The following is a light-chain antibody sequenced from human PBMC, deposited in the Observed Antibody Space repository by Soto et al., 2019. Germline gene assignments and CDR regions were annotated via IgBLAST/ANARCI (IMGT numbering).Light chain of an antibody. CDR2: NAY. V-gene: IGKV3-20*01. Sequence: EIVMTQSPATLSVSPGERATLSCRASQSLNSNSLAWYQQKPGQAPRLLIYNAYNRASGIPDRFSGSGSGTDLTLTISRLEPEDFVVYHCQQYDGSPRTFGQGTKVDI. CDR1: QSLNSNS. J-gene: IGKJ1*01. CDR3: QQYDGSPRT.